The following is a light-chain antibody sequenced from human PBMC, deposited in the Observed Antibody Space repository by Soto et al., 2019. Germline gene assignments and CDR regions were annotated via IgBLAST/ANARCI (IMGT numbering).Light chain of an antibody. J-gene: IGLJ2*01. CDR2: GNT. Sequence: QSVLTQPPSLSGAPGQTIIISCTGGGSNIGAGFDVPWYQQLPGTAPKLLIYGNTNRPSGVPDRFSGSKSGTSASLVITGLQAEDEADDYCQSYDTGLSGPGVFGGGTKVTVL. CDR1: GSNIGAGFD. V-gene: IGLV1-40*01. CDR3: QSYDTGLSGPGV.